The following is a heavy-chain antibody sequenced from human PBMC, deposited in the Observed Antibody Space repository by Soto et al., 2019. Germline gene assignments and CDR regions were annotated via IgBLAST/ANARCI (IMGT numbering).Heavy chain of an antibody. CDR2: IYYSGST. CDR3: AKEADSYCSGGSCYDAFDI. CDR1: GGSISSSSYY. Sequence: GSLRLSCTVSGGSISSSSYYWGWIRQPPGKGLEWIGSIYYSGSTYYNPSLKSRVTISVDTSKNQFSLKLSSVTAADTAVYYCAKEADSYCSGGSCYDAFDIWGQGTMVTVSS. D-gene: IGHD2-15*01. V-gene: IGHV4-39*07. J-gene: IGHJ3*02.